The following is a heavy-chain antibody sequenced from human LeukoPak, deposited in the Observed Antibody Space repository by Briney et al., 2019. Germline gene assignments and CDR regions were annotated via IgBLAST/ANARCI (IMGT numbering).Heavy chain of an antibody. D-gene: IGHD3-22*01. CDR2: ISSSSSYV. CDR1: GFTFSSYS. V-gene: IGHV3-21*01. CDR3: ARAKVGKGGSSGYYNWFDP. Sequence: GGSLRHSCAASGFTFSSYSMNWVRQAPGKGLEWVSSISSSSSYVYYADSVKGRFTISRDNAKNSLYLQMNSLRAEDAAVYYCARAKVGKGGSSGYYNWFDPWGQGTLVTVSS. J-gene: IGHJ5*02.